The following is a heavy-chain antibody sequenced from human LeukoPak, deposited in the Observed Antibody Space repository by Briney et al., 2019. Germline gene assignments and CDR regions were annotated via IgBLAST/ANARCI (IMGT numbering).Heavy chain of an antibody. D-gene: IGHD2-8*01. J-gene: IGHJ4*02. CDR2: INHSGST. V-gene: IGHV4-38-2*01. Sequence: SETLSLTCAVSGYSISSGYYWGWIRQPPGKGLEWIGEINHSGSTNYNPSLKSRVTISVDTSKNQFSLKLSSVTAADTAVYYCARGRGNIVLMVYAMRYFDYWGQGTLVTVSS. CDR3: ARGRGNIVLMVYAMRYFDY. CDR1: GYSISSGYY.